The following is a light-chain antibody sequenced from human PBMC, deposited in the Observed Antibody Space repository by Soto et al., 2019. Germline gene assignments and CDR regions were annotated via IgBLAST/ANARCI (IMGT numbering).Light chain of an antibody. CDR3: QQFGSSPGFT. CDR2: AAS. J-gene: IGKJ3*01. CDR1: QSINNRY. Sequence: EIVLTQSPGTLSLSPGERATLSSRASQSINNRYLAWYQQKPGQAPRLLIYAASSRATGIPDRFSGSGSGTDFTLTISRLEPEDFAVYYRQQFGSSPGFTFGPGTKVDIK. V-gene: IGKV3-20*01.